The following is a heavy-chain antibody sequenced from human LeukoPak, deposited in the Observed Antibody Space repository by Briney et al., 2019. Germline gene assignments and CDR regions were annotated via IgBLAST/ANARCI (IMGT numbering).Heavy chain of an antibody. J-gene: IGHJ4*02. D-gene: IGHD3-10*01. CDR3: ARDSARGVIIPDY. CDR1: GGSISSSSYY. Sequence: SETLSLTCTVAGGSISSSSYYWGWIRQPPGKGLEWIGSIYYSGSTYYNPSPKSRVTISVDTSKNQFSLKLSSVTAADTAVYYCARDSARGVIIPDYWGQGTLVTVSS. V-gene: IGHV4-39*07. CDR2: IYYSGST.